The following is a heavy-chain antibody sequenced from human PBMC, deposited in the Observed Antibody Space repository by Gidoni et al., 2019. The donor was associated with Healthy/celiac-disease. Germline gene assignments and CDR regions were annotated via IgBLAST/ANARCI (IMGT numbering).Heavy chain of an antibody. D-gene: IGHD3-10*01. CDR3: ARAPGVLPGAFDI. J-gene: IGHJ3*02. Sequence: QLQLQESGSGLVTPSQTLSLTCAVSGGSIRSGGYSWSWIRQPRGKGLEWIGYIYHSGSTYYNPSLKSRVTISVDRSKNQFSLKLSSVTAADTAVYYCARAPGVLPGAFDIWGQGTMVTVSS. CDR1: GGSIRSGGYS. CDR2: IYHSGST. V-gene: IGHV4-30-2*01.